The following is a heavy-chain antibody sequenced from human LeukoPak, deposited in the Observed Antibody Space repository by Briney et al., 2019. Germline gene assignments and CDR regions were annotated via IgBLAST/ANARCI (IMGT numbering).Heavy chain of an antibody. J-gene: IGHJ4*02. CDR3: ARDIETGTLDY. D-gene: IGHD1-7*01. Sequence: GGSLRLPCAASGFTFSSYAMHWVRQAPGKGLEWVAVISYDGSNKYYADSVKGRFTISRDNSKNTLYLQMNSLRAEDTAVYYCARDIETGTLDYWGQGTLVTVSS. V-gene: IGHV3-30-3*01. CDR2: ISYDGSNK. CDR1: GFTFSSYA.